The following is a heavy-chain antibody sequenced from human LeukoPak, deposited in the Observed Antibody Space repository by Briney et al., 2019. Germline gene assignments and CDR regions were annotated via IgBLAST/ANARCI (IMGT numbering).Heavy chain of an antibody. V-gene: IGHV1-2*02. CDR2: INPNSGGT. J-gene: IGHJ4*02. CDR3: AGGDDYGGNSIFY. D-gene: IGHD4-23*01. Sequence: ASVKVFCKASGYTVTGYYMHWVRQAPGQGLEWMRWINPNSGGTNYAQKFQGRVTMTRDTSITTAYLELSSLRSDDTAVYYCAGGDDYGGNSIFYWGQGTLVTVSS. CDR1: GYTVTGYY.